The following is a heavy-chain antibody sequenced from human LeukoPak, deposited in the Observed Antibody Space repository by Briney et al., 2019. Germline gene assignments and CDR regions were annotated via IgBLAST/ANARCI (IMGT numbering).Heavy chain of an antibody. CDR2: IYSGDST. D-gene: IGHD3-22*01. CDR3: AGTDYYDSSGPRADYFDY. J-gene: IGHJ4*02. V-gene: IGHV3-66*01. CDR1: GFTVSSDY. Sequence: GGSLRLSCAASGFTVSSDYMSWVRQAPGKGLEWVSVIYSGDSTYYADSVKGRFTISRDNSKNTMYLQMNSLRAEDTAVYYCAGTDYYDSSGPRADYFDYWGQGTLVTVSS.